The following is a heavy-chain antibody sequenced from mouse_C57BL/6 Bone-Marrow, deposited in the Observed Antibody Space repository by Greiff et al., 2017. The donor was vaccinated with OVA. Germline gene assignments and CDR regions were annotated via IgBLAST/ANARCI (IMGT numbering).Heavy chain of an antibody. Sequence: VKVVESGAELARPGASVKLSCKASGYTFTSYGISWVKQRTGQGLEWIGEIYPRSGNTYYNEKFKGKATLTADKSSSTAYMELRSLTSEDSAVYFCARSGYYFDYWGQGTTLTVSS. D-gene: IGHD2-2*01. CDR2: IYPRSGNT. V-gene: IGHV1-81*01. J-gene: IGHJ2*01. CDR3: ARSGYYFDY. CDR1: GYTFTSYG.